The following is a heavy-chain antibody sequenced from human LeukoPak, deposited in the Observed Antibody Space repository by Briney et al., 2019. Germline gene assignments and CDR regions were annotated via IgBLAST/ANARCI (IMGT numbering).Heavy chain of an antibody. J-gene: IGHJ3*02. V-gene: IGHV1-8*01. D-gene: IGHD3-22*01. Sequence: ASVKVSCKASGYTFSSYGISWVRQAPGQGLEWMGWMNPNSGNTGYAQKFQGRVTITRNTSISTAYMELSSLRSEDTAVYYCARSQYDSSGYVAFDIWGQGTMVTVSS. CDR3: ARSQYDSSGYVAFDI. CDR1: GYTFSSYG. CDR2: MNPNSGNT.